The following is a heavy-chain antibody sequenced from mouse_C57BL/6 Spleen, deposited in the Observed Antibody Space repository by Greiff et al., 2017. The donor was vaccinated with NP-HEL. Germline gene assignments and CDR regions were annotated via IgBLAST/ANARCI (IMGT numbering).Heavy chain of an antibody. J-gene: IGHJ2*01. CDR2: ISSGSSTI. Sequence: EVKLVESGGGLVKPGGSLKLSCAASGFTFSDYGMHWVRQAPEKGLEWVAYISSGSSTIYYADTVKGRFTISRDNAKNTLFLQMTSLTSEDTAMYYCARATVLAPYFDGWGQGTTLTVSS. CDR3: ARATVLAPYFDG. V-gene: IGHV5-17*01. CDR1: GFTFSDYG. D-gene: IGHD1-1*01.